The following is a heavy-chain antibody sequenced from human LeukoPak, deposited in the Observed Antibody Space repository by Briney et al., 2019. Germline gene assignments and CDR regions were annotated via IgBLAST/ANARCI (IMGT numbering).Heavy chain of an antibody. Sequence: PGGSLRLSCAVSGFTVSSNYMSWVRQAPGKGLEWVSVIYGDGTTHFADSVKGRFTISRHNSKKTLYLQMKSLRAEDTAVYYCASYGGNSDFDYWGQGTLVTVSS. J-gene: IGHJ4*02. CDR1: GFTVSSNY. V-gene: IGHV3-53*01. CDR3: ASYGGNSDFDY. CDR2: IYGDGTT. D-gene: IGHD4-23*01.